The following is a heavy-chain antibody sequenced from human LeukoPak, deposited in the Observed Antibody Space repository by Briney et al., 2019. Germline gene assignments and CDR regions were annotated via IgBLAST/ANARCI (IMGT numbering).Heavy chain of an antibody. D-gene: IGHD6-13*01. CDR2: ITGSGGNT. CDR1: GFIFSSYS. V-gene: IGHV3-23*01. Sequence: GGSLRLSCAASGFIFSSYSMSWVRQAPGKGLEWVSVITGSGGNTYYADSVKGRFTISKDNSKNTVYLQISSLRVDDTAVYYCAKAASSSWPSYYYGMDVWGQGTTVTVSS. CDR3: AKAASSSWPSYYYGMDV. J-gene: IGHJ6*02.